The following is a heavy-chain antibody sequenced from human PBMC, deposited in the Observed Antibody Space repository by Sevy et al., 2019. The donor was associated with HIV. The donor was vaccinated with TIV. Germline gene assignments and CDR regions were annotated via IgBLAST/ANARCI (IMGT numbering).Heavy chain of an antibody. V-gene: IGHV3-23*01. Sequence: GGSLSLSCAASGFTFSRYSMTWVRQPPGKGLKWVSTLSFGGGEKNNPASVKGRFTISRDNSKSSVYLQMNNLRPEDTAVYYCAREGCTKPHDYWGQGTLVTVSS. D-gene: IGHD2-8*01. CDR3: AREGCTKPHDY. CDR1: GFTFSRYS. CDR2: LSFGGGEK. J-gene: IGHJ4*02.